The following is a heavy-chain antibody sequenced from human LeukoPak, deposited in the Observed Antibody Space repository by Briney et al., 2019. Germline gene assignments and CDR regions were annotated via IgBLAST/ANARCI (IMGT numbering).Heavy chain of an antibody. V-gene: IGHV3-30*02. J-gene: IGHJ4*02. CDR3: ARAGQEWFGELGFDQ. CDR1: GFTFTNYG. Sequence: PGGSLRLSCTASGFTFTNYGIHWVRQAPGKGLEWVAFIQYDGGNKYYADSVKGRFTISRDNSKNTVHLQMNSLRTEDTAVYYCARAGQEWFGELGFDQWGQGTLVIVSS. D-gene: IGHD3-10*01. CDR2: IQYDGGNK.